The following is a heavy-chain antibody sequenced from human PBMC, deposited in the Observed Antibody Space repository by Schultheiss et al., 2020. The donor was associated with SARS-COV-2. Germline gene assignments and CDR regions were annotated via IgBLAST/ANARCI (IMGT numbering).Heavy chain of an antibody. J-gene: IGHJ4*02. Sequence: GGSLRLSCAASGFTFSSYDMHWVRQATGKGLEWVSAIGTAGDTYYPGSVKGRFTISRDNSKNTLYLQMNSLRAEDTAVYYCARDPADIVVVPAAIADYWGQGTLVTVSS. D-gene: IGHD2-2*01. CDR3: ARDPADIVVVPAAIADY. CDR2: IGTAGDT. V-gene: IGHV3-13*01. CDR1: GFTFSSYD.